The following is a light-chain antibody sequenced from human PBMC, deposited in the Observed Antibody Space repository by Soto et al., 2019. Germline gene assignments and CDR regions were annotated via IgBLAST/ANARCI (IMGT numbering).Light chain of an antibody. CDR3: QHRYSTPYT. CDR2: AAS. CDR1: QSISSY. Sequence: DIQMTQSPSSLSASVGDRVTITCRASQSISSYLNWYQQKPGKAPQLLIYAASSLQSGVPSRFSGSGSGTDFTLTIRSLQPHDFATYYCQHRYSTPYTFGQGTKLEIK. J-gene: IGKJ2*01. V-gene: IGKV1-39*01.